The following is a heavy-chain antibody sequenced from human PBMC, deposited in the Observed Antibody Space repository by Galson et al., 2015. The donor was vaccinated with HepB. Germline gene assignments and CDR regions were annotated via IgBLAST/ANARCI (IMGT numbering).Heavy chain of an antibody. V-gene: IGHV3-30*03. D-gene: IGHD6-13*01. CDR3: ARDYFRGLTGYRSGWYASY. CDR2: ISYDGNNK. Sequence: SLRLSCAASGFIFSTYAMHWVRQAPGKGLEWVAVISYDGNNKYYADSVKGRFTISRDNSKNTLFLQMISPRSEDTAVYYCARDYFRGLTGYRSGWYASYWGQGTLVTVSS. J-gene: IGHJ4*02. CDR1: GFIFSTYA.